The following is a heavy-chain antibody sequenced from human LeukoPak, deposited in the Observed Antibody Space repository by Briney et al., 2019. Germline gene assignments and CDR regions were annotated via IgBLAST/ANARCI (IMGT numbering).Heavy chain of an antibody. V-gene: IGHV1-69*01. CDR1: GGTFSSYA. J-gene: IGHJ4*02. Sequence: GSSVKVSCKASGGTFSSYAISWVRQAPGQGLEWMGGIIPIFGTANYAQKFQGRVTITADESTSTAYMELSSLRSDDTAVYYCARDQMSSSWSSIVAYDYWGQGTLVTVSS. CDR2: IIPIFGTA. CDR3: ARDQMSSSWSSIVAYDY. D-gene: IGHD6-13*01.